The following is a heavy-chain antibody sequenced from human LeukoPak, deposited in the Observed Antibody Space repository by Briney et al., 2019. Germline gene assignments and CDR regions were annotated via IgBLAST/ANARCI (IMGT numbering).Heavy chain of an antibody. CDR1: GFTFSSYA. D-gene: IGHD4-17*01. Sequence: GGSLRLSCAASGFTFSSYAMSWVRQAPGKGLEWVSAVSGSGGGTYYADSVKGRFTISRDNSKNTLWLQMNSLRAEDTAVYYCAKDRLSDYGAPTDAFDIWGQGTMVTVSS. J-gene: IGHJ3*02. CDR3: AKDRLSDYGAPTDAFDI. V-gene: IGHV3-23*01. CDR2: VSGSGGGT.